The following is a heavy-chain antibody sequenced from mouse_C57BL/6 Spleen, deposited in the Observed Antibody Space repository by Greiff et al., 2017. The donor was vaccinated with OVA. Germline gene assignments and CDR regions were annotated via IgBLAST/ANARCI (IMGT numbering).Heavy chain of an antibody. Sequence: QVQLKESGAELVKPGASVKISCKASGYAFSSYWMNWVKQRPGKGLEWIGQIYPGDGDPNYNGKFKGKATLTADKSSSTAYMQLSSLTAEDSAVYFCARKGLTGSLDYWGQGTTLTVSS. CDR2: IYPGDGDP. V-gene: IGHV1-80*01. CDR3: ARKGLTGSLDY. J-gene: IGHJ2*01. CDR1: GYAFSSYW. D-gene: IGHD4-1*01.